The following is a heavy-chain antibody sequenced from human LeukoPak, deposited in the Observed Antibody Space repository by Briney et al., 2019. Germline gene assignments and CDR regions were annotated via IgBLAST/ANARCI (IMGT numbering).Heavy chain of an antibody. CDR1: GYTFTSYG. CDR3: AREYQLLYSYYYGMDV. J-gene: IGHJ6*02. Sequence: GASVKVSCKASGYTFTSYGISWVRQAPGQGLEWMGWISAHNGNTNYAQKLQGRVTMTTDTSTSTAYMELRSLRSDDTAVYYCAREYQLLYSYYYGMDVWGQGTTVTVSS. CDR2: ISAHNGNT. V-gene: IGHV1-18*01. D-gene: IGHD2-2*01.